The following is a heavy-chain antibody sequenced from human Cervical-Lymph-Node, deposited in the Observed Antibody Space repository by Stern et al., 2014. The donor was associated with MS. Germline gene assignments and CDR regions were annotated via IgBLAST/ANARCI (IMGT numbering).Heavy chain of an antibody. CDR1: GGSFSGYY. J-gene: IGHJ3*02. Sequence: QVQLQQWGAGLLKPSETLSLTCAVYGGSFSGYYWSWIRQPPGKGLEWIGEINHSGSTNYNPSLKSRVPISVDTSKNQFSLKLSSVTAADTAVYYCARRPLSNIAVAGTKRRVSGAFDIWGQGTMVTVSS. D-gene: IGHD6-19*01. CDR2: INHSGST. V-gene: IGHV4-34*01. CDR3: ARRPLSNIAVAGTKRRVSGAFDI.